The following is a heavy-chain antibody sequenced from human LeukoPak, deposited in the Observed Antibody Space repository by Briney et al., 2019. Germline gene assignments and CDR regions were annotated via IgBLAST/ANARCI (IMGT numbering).Heavy chain of an antibody. D-gene: IGHD2-21*02. Sequence: ASVKVSCKASGGTFSSYAISWVRQAPGQGLEWMGGIIPIFGTANYAQKFQGRVTITTDESTSTAYVELSSLRSEDTAVYYCARGSLAAYCGGDCYPSLDYWGQGTLVTVSS. V-gene: IGHV1-69*05. CDR1: GGTFSSYA. CDR3: ARGSLAAYCGGDCYPSLDY. CDR2: IIPIFGTA. J-gene: IGHJ4*02.